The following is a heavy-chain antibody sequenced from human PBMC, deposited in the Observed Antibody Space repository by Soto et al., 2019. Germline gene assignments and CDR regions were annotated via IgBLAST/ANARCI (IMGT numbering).Heavy chain of an antibody. CDR1: GYTFTSYA. CDR3: ARDGVVVPPYREPAYYYYYMDV. V-gene: IGHV1-3*01. D-gene: IGHD2-2*01. Sequence: QVQLVQSGAEVKKPGASVKVSCKASGYTFTSYAMHWVRQAPGQRLEWMGWINAGNGNTKYSQKFQGRVTITRDTSASTAYMELSSLRSEDTAVYYCARDGVVVPPYREPAYYYYYMDVWGKGTTVTVSS. J-gene: IGHJ6*03. CDR2: INAGNGNT.